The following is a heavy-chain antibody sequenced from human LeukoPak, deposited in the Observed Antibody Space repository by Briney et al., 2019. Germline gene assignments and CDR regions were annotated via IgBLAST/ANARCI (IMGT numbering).Heavy chain of an antibody. Sequence: GGSLRLSCAASGFTFSNHAMSWVRQAPGKGLEWVSDVSGSGAGTYYADSVKGRFTISRDNSKNTLYLQMNSLRAEDTAVYYCAKPAGATNYWGQGTLVTVSS. J-gene: IGHJ4*02. CDR1: GFTFSNHA. CDR3: AKPAGATNY. CDR2: VSGSGAGT. V-gene: IGHV3-23*01. D-gene: IGHD1-26*01.